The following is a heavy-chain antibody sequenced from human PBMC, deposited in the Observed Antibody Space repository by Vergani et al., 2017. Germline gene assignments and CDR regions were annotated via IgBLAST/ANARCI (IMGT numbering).Heavy chain of an antibody. V-gene: IGHV4-61*02. D-gene: IGHD5-12*01. CDR1: GDSINNGHYY. CDR3: ARARGMSGYDNQTLLDF. J-gene: IGHJ4*02. Sequence: QVHLQESGPGLVKPSQTLSLTCTVSGDSINNGHYYWTWIRRPAGKGLEWIGRTSSSEISTSGSTNYNPSLKSRVTISVDTSKNQFSLKLNSVTVADTALYFCARARGMSGYDNQTLLDFWGQGKLVTVSS. CDR2: TSSSEISTSGST.